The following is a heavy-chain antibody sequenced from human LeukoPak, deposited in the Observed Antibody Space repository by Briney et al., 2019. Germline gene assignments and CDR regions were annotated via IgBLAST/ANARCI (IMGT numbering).Heavy chain of an antibody. CDR3: ARDAYYYDSSGYYYFDY. CDR1: GGSFSGYY. J-gene: IGHJ4*02. Sequence: SETLSLTCAVYGGSFSGYYWSWIRQPAGKGLEWIGRIYTGGSTNYNPSLKSRVTMSVDTSKNQFSLKLSSVTAADTAVYYCARDAYYYDSSGYYYFDYWGQGTLVTVSS. D-gene: IGHD3-22*01. CDR2: IYTGGST. V-gene: IGHV4-4*07.